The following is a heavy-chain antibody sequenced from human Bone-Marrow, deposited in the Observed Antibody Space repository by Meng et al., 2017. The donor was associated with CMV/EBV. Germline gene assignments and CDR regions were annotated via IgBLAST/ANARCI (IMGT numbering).Heavy chain of an antibody. J-gene: IGHJ5*02. CDR2: IYYSGST. CDR1: GGSVSSGSYY. V-gene: IGHV4-61*01. Sequence: SETLSLTCTVSGGSVSSGSYYWSWIRQPPGKGLEWIGYIYYSGSTYYNPSLKSRVTISVDTSKNQFSLKLSSVTAADTAVYYCARDQYIVVVPAATSRWFDPWGQGTLVTVSS. D-gene: IGHD2-2*01. CDR3: ARDQYIVVVPAATSRWFDP.